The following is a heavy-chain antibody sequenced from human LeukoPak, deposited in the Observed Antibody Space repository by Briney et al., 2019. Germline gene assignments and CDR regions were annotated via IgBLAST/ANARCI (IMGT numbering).Heavy chain of an antibody. CDR2: ISGNGVDT. CDR1: GFTFRNFG. CDR3: AKDPTMGTLDY. Sequence: GGSLRLSCAASGFTFRNFGMTWVRQAPGKGLEWVSSISGNGVDTYYADSVKGRFTISRDNSKNTLYLQMNSLRAEDTAVYYCAKDPTMGTLDYWGQGTLVTVSS. D-gene: IGHD1-14*01. V-gene: IGHV3-23*01. J-gene: IGHJ4*02.